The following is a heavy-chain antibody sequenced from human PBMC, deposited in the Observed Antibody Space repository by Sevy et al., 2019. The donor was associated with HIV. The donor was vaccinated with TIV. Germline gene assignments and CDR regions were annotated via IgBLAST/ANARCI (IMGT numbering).Heavy chain of an antibody. CDR3: ARVAVSYCTNDCYHRFDY. CDR1: GFSFSHYA. V-gene: IGHV3-30-3*01. D-gene: IGHD2-8*01. J-gene: IGHJ4*02. Sequence: GGSLRLSCAVSGFSFSHYAFHWVRQAPGKGLEWVSLISYDGTYKYYADSVKGRFTISRDNSKNTLYLQINSLRGNDTAVYYCARVAVSYCTNDCYHRFDYWGPGGLVTVSS. CDR2: ISYDGTYK.